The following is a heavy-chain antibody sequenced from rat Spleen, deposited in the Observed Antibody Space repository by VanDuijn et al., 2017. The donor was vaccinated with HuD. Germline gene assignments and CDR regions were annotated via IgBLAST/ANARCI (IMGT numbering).Heavy chain of an antibody. D-gene: IGHD4-3*01. CDR2: ISPSGVT. Sequence: EVQLVESGGGLVQPGRSLKLSCAASGFIFSNFDMAWVRQAPTKGLEWVASISPSGVTYYRDSVKGRFTVSRDNGKSTLYVLMDSLRSEDTATYYCVRQDTSGYSNWFTYWGQGTLVTVSS. J-gene: IGHJ3*01. CDR3: VRQDTSGYSNWFTY. CDR1: GFIFSNFD. V-gene: IGHV5-25*01.